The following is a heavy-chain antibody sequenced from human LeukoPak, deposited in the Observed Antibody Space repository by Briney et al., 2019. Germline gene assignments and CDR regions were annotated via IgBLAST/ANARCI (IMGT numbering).Heavy chain of an antibody. CDR1: GDSVSSNSVT. CDR2: TYYYRSEWHN. D-gene: IGHD2-8*02. V-gene: IGHV6-1*01. J-gene: IGHJ3*01. CDR3: ARDQSWTTGFDV. Sequence: QTLSLTCAISGDSVSSNSVTWSWIRQSPSRGLEWLGRTYYYRSEWHNDYAISVKSRMIINPDTSKNQFSLHLKSMTPEDTAVYYCARDQSWTTGFDVWGQGTIVTVSS.